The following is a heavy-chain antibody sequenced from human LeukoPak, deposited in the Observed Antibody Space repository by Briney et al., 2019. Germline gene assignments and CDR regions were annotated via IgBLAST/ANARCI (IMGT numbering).Heavy chain of an antibody. CDR3: TRDAGSDF. J-gene: IGHJ4*02. Sequence: GGSLRHSCVGSGLSFGDYGMNWVRQAPGKGLEWLTFISPSGRSVSYADSVKGRFTIARDNAKKSLYLQMDSLRGEDTAIYYCTRDAGSDFWGPGTLVTVSS. V-gene: IGHV3-48*03. CDR2: ISPSGRSV. CDR1: GLSFGDYG. D-gene: IGHD3-10*01.